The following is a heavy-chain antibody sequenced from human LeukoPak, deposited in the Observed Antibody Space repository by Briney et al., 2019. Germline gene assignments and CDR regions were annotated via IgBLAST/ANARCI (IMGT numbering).Heavy chain of an antibody. CDR3: ARELGYCSSTSCYTTADY. Sequence: GGSLRLSCAASGFTFSDYYMSWIRQAPGKGLEWVSYISSSGSTIYYADSVKGRFTVSRDNAKNSLYLQMNSLSAEDTAVYYCARELGYCSSTSCYTTADYWGQGTLVTVSS. V-gene: IGHV3-11*01. CDR1: GFTFSDYY. D-gene: IGHD2-2*02. J-gene: IGHJ4*02. CDR2: ISSSGSTI.